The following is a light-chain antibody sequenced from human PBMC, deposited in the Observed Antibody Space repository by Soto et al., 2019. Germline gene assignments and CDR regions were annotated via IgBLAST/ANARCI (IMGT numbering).Light chain of an antibody. CDR1: QSISSN. CDR2: VAS. J-gene: IGKJ2*01. Sequence: DIQMTQSPSSLSASVGDRVTITCRASQSISSNLNWYQQKPGEAPKLLIYVASSLQSGVPSRFSGSKSGTDYTLTISSLQPDDFATYYCQQSYSTPYTFGQGTKLEIK. V-gene: IGKV1-39*01. CDR3: QQSYSTPYT.